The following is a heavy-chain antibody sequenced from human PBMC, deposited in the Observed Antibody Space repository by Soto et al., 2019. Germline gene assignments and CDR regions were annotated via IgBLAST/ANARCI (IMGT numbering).Heavy chain of an antibody. Sequence: SCKGSGYSFTSYWIGWVRQMPGKGLEWMGIIYPGDSDTRYSPSFQGQVTISADKSISTAYLQWSSLKASDTAMCYCARRSVVAATDYWGQGTLVTVSS. D-gene: IGHD2-15*01. CDR3: ARRSVVAATDY. CDR2: IYPGDSDT. CDR1: GYSFTSYW. J-gene: IGHJ4*02. V-gene: IGHV5-51*01.